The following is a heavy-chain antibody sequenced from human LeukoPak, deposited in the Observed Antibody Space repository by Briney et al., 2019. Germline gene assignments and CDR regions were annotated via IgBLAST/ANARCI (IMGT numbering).Heavy chain of an antibody. Sequence: PGGSLRLSYAASGFTFSSYAMSWVRQAPGKGLEWVSAISGSGGSTYYADSVKGRFTISRDNSKNTLYLQMNSLGAEDTAVYYCAKDGMATISYYFDYWGQGTLVTVSS. CDR2: ISGSGGST. J-gene: IGHJ4*02. CDR1: GFTFSSYA. V-gene: IGHV3-23*01. D-gene: IGHD5-24*01. CDR3: AKDGMATISYYFDY.